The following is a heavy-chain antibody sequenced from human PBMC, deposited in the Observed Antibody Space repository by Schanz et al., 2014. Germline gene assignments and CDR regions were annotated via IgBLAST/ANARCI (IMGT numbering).Heavy chain of an antibody. J-gene: IGHJ4*02. V-gene: IGHV3-7*05. Sequence: EVQLVESGGGLVQPGGSLRLSCAASGFTFSGFWMSWVRQAPGKGLEWVANIKKDGSEKYYVDSVKGRFTISRDNAKNSLFLQMNSLRAEDTAVYYCAASSGWHPSTDYWGQGTLVTVSS. CDR1: GFTFSGFW. D-gene: IGHD6-19*01. CDR2: IKKDGSEK. CDR3: AASSGWHPSTDY.